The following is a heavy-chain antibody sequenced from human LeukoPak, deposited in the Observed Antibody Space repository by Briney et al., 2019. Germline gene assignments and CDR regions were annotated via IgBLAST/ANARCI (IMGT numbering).Heavy chain of an antibody. Sequence: GDSLKISCKGSGYSFTSYWIGWVRQMPGKGLECMGIIYPGDSDTRYSPSFQGQVTISADKSISTAYLQWSSLKASDTAMYYCARHVPGGSSSGWYRPGAFDIWGQGTTVTVSS. CDR3: ARHVPGGSSSGWYRPGAFDI. D-gene: IGHD6-19*01. J-gene: IGHJ3*02. V-gene: IGHV5-51*01. CDR1: GYSFTSYW. CDR2: IYPGDSDT.